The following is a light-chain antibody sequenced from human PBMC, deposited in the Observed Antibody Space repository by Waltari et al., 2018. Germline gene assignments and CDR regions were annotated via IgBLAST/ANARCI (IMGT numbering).Light chain of an antibody. CDR2: DTS. CDR1: RNVGTS. CDR3: QQYNYWPPAYT. Sequence: EVVLTQSPVILSVSPGDRATLSCRASRNVGTSLAWYQQKPGQAPRLLIYDTSTRATGFPARFSGSGSGTEFTLTISSLQSEDFGVYYCQQYNYWPPAYTFGQGTKLEIK. J-gene: IGKJ2*01. V-gene: IGKV3-15*01.